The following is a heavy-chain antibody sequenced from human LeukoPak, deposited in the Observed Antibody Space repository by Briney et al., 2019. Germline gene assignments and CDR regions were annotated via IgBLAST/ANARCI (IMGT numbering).Heavy chain of an antibody. D-gene: IGHD2-2*01. J-gene: IGHJ4*02. Sequence: GGSLRLSCAASGFTFSKYSMHWVRQAPGKGLEWVSCISSSGSDIYYADSVKGRFTDSRDNGNNLLYLQMNSLRADDTAVYYCASLHDIVIIPYATIDYCGQGTLVTVSS. CDR2: ISSSGSDI. CDR1: GFTFSKYS. CDR3: ASLHDIVIIPYATIDY. V-gene: IGHV3-21*01.